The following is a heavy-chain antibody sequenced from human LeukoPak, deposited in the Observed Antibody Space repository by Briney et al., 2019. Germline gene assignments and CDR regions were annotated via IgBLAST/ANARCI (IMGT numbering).Heavy chain of an antibody. CDR1: GYSFTSYW. CDR3: ARRGYSYGYYYYMDV. V-gene: IGHV5-51*01. D-gene: IGHD5-18*01. CDR2: IYPGDSDT. J-gene: IGHJ6*03. Sequence: GESLKISCKGSGYSFTSYWIGWVRQMPGKGLEWMGIIYPGDSDTRYSPSFQGQVTISADKSISTAYLQWSSLKASDTAMYYCARRGYSYGYYYYMDVWGKGTTVTVSS.